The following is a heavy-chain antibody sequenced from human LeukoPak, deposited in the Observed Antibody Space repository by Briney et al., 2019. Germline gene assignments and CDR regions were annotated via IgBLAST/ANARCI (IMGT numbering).Heavy chain of an antibody. J-gene: IGHJ6*03. Sequence: GGSLRLSCAASGFTFSSYAMHWVRQAPGKGLEWVAVISYHGSNKYYADSVKGRFTISRDNSKNTLYLQMNSLRAEDTAVYYCARDLEYSSSSWCYYYMDVWGKGTTVTVSS. CDR2: ISYHGSNK. D-gene: IGHD6-6*01. CDR3: ARDLEYSSSSWCYYYMDV. V-gene: IGHV3-30*01. CDR1: GFTFSSYA.